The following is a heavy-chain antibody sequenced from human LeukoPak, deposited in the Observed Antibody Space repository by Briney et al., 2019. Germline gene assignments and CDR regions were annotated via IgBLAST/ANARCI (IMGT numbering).Heavy chain of an antibody. CDR2: IYTSGST. V-gene: IGHV4-4*07. J-gene: IGHJ4*02. D-gene: IGHD3-10*01. CDR1: GGSISSYY. CDR3: ARDTGILYYCDY. Sequence: NPSETLSLTCTVPGGSISSYYWSWIRQPAGKGLEWIGRIYTSGSTNYNPSLTSRVTMSVDTSKNQSPLKLSSVTAPHTPLYNCARDTGILYYCDYWGQGTLVTVSS.